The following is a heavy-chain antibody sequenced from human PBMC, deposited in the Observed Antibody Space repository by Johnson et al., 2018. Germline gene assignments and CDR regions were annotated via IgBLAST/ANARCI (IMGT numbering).Heavy chain of an antibody. D-gene: IGHD3-10*01. CDR2: MSWNSGSI. Sequence: VQLVQSGGGLVQPGRSLRLSCAASGFTFDDYALHWVRQAPGKGLEWVYGMSWNSGSIGYADSVKGRFTISRDNDKHSLYRQMNSLRAEDTAVDYCAREVGFGEYYDMDVWGQGTTVTVSS. CDR3: AREVGFGEYYDMDV. CDR1: GFTFDDYA. V-gene: IGHV3-9*01. J-gene: IGHJ6*02.